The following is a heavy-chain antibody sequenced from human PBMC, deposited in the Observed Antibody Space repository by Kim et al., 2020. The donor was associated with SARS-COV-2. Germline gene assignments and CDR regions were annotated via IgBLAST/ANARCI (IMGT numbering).Heavy chain of an antibody. D-gene: IGHD3-10*01. Sequence: AASVTGRFTISRDNSKNTLYLQMNSLRAEDTAVYYCAKDELVRGVRIFDYWGQGTLVTVSS. J-gene: IGHJ4*02. V-gene: IGHV3-23*01. CDR3: AKDELVRGVRIFDY.